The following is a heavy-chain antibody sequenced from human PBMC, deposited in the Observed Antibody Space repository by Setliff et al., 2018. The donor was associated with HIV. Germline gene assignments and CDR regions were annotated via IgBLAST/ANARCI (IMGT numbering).Heavy chain of an antibody. D-gene: IGHD4-4*01. J-gene: IGHJ4*02. CDR3: ARAPYSSVMHYFDY. CDR1: GYSFSDDY. CDR2: INPNSGDT. V-gene: IGHV1-2*02. Sequence: ASVKVSCKASGYSFSDDYMHWVRQAPGQGLEWMGWINPNSGDTNYAQKFQGRVTMTRDTSLTTAYMELSRLRSDDTAVYYCARAPYSSVMHYFDYWGQGTLVTVSS.